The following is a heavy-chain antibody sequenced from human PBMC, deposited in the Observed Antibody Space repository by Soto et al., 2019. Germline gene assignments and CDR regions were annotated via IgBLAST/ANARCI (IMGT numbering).Heavy chain of an antibody. D-gene: IGHD6-19*01. J-gene: IGHJ4*02. V-gene: IGHV3-30*19. CDR2: ISKDGLDR. CDR1: GFTFSDFG. Sequence: GGSLRLSCVVSGFTFSDFGMHWVRQSPGEGLAWVASISKDGLDRYYSESVKGRFTISRDDSKNTVFLQMNSLKVEDTAAYFCASPREGQWLVFDHWGQRTLVTSPQ. CDR3: ASPREGQWLVFDH.